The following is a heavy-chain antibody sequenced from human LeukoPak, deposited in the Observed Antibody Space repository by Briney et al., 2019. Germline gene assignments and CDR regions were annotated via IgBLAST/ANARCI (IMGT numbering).Heavy chain of an antibody. V-gene: IGHV1-2*02. Sequence: ASVKVSCKASGYTFSAYYLHWVRQAPGQGLEWMGRINPDTGGTRYAQKFQGRVTTTRDTSISTAYMELSGLRSDDTAVYYCARPGHYDFNYFDPWGQGTLVTVSS. CDR2: INPDTGGT. D-gene: IGHD2/OR15-2a*01. CDR3: ARPGHYDFNYFDP. J-gene: IGHJ5*02. CDR1: GYTFSAYY.